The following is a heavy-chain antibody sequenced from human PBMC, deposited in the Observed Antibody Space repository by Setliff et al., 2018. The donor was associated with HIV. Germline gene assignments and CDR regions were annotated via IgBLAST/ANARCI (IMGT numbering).Heavy chain of an antibody. CDR1: GCTFTDYY. CDR3: ATAPTMKVVYSGF. D-gene: IGHD3-22*01. J-gene: IGHJ4*02. CDR2: VDPEDGEA. Sequence: ASVKVSCKASGCTFTDYYMHWVQQAPGKGLEWMGRVDPEDGEAIYAEKFQGRVTITADTSTDTAYMELSSLRSEDTAVYYCATAPTMKVVYSGFWGKGTLVTVSS. V-gene: IGHV1-69-2*01.